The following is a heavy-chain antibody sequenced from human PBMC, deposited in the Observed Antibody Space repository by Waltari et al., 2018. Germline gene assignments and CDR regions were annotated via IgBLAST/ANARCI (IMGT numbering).Heavy chain of an antibody. V-gene: IGHV3-7*01. CDR1: GFIFSDYC. CDR2: IKQDGSEK. J-gene: IGHJ6*02. CDR3: ARDSSHYDFWSLNYGMDV. Sequence: EVQLVESGGGLVQPGGSLRLSCAASGFIFSDYCMSWVRQAPGKGLEWVANIKQDGSEKSYVDSLKGRFTISRDNAKNSLYLQMNSLRAEDTAVYYCARDSSHYDFWSLNYGMDVWGQGTTVTVSS. D-gene: IGHD3-3*01.